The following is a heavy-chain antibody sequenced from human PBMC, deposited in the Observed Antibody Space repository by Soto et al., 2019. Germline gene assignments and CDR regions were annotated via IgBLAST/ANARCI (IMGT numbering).Heavy chain of an antibody. V-gene: IGHV3-30*04. J-gene: IGHJ6*02. D-gene: IGHD3-10*01. Sequence: QVQLVESGGGVVQPRRSLRLSGAASGFTFSSYAMHWVRQTPDKGLQWVAVVSYHGTKTFYADSVKGRFTISRDNSKSTLFLRMNSLGPEDTAVYYCARASDHYGSGNYPQLGTDVWGQGTTVTVSS. CDR1: GFTFSSYA. CDR3: ARASDHYGSGNYPQLGTDV. CDR2: VSYHGTKT.